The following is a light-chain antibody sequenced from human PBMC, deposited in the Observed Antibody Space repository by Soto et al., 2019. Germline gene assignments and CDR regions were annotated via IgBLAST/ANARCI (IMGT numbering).Light chain of an antibody. V-gene: IGKV1-9*01. CDR3: QQLSRYPLT. CDR2: SAS. CDR1: QSISGW. J-gene: IGKJ4*01. Sequence: DIQLTQSPSTLSASVGDRVTITCRASQSISGWLAWYQQKPGKAPKLLIYSASTLQSGVPSRFSGSGSETEFSLTIRALQPEDFATYYCQQLSRYPLTFGGGTKVDIK.